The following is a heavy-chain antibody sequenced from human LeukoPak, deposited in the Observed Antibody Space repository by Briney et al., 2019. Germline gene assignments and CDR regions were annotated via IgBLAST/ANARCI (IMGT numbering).Heavy chain of an antibody. CDR1: GDSVSSISVA. Sequence: SQTLSLTCAISGDSVSSISVAWNWIRQSPSRGLEWLGRTYYRSKWYNENAVSVKGRININPDPSKNQFSLQLNSVTPEDTAVYYCALARSEYHYGMDVWGQGATVTVSS. J-gene: IGHJ6*02. CDR3: ALARSEYHYGMDV. CDR2: TYYRSKWYN. V-gene: IGHV6-1*01.